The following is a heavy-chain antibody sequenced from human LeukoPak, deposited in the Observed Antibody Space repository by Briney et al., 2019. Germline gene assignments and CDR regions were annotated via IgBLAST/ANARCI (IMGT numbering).Heavy chain of an antibody. V-gene: IGHV3-66*01. J-gene: IGHJ4*02. D-gene: IGHD5-24*01. CDR3: ASSRDGYNMGGFEN. CDR2: MYAGGSP. CDR1: GFTLSSYN. Sequence: GGSLRLSCAASGFTLSSYNMKWVRQALGRGLEWVSVMYAGGSPYYADSVKGRFSVSRDNSKNTLYLQMNSLRAEDTSVYYCASSRDGYNMGGFENWGQGTLVTVSS.